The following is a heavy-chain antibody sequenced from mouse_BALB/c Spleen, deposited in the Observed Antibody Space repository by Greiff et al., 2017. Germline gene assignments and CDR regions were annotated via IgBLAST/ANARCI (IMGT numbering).Heavy chain of an antibody. CDR2: IDPSDSYT. V-gene: IGHV1S127*01. CDR3: TRGNDVGFAY. CDR1: GYTFTSYW. J-gene: IGHJ3*01. Sequence: QVQLQQPGAELVKPGASVKMSCKASGYTFTSYWMHWVKQRPGQGLEWIGVIDPSDSYTSYNQKFKGKATLTVDTSSSTAYMQLSSLTSEDSAVYYCTRGNDVGFAYWGQGTLVTVSA. D-gene: IGHD2-12*01.